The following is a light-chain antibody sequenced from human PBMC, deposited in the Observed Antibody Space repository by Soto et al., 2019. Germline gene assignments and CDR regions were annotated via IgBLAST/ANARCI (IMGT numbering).Light chain of an antibody. J-gene: IGKJ4*01. V-gene: IGKV1-5*01. CDR1: QSISDW. CDR2: DAS. CDR3: QQYNSYSLT. Sequence: DIQMTQSPSNLSASVGDRVTITCRASQSISDWLAWYQQKPGKAPKLLIYDASGLESGVPSRFSGSGSGTEFTLTISSLQPDDFATYYCQQYNSYSLTFGGGNKVDIK.